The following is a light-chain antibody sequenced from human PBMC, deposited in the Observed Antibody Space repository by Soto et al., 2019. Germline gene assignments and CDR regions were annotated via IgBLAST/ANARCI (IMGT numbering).Light chain of an antibody. V-gene: IGKV4-1*01. CDR1: QSVLFSSNNKNY. Sequence: DIVMTQSPDSLAVSLGERATINCKSSQSVLFSSNNKNYLAWYQQKPGQPPKLLIYWASTRESGVPDRFSGSGSGNDFNLTISSLQAGDAAVYFCQQYYIAPLTFGGGTRLEI. CDR3: QQYYIAPLT. J-gene: IGKJ4*01. CDR2: WAS.